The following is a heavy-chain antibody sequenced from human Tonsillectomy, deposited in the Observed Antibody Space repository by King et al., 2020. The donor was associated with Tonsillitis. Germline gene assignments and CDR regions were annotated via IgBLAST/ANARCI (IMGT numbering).Heavy chain of an antibody. J-gene: IGHJ4*02. CDR1: GFTFSSYA. V-gene: IGHV3-23*03. CDR2: IYSGGSST. D-gene: IGHD6-13*01. CDR3: AKGAIAAAGTVDY. Sequence: VQLVESGGGLVQPGGSLRLSCAASGFTFSSYAMSWVRQAPGKGLEWVSVIYSGGSSTYYADSVKGRFTISRDNSKNTLYLQMNSLRAEDTAVYYCAKGAIAAAGTVDYWGQGXLVTVSS.